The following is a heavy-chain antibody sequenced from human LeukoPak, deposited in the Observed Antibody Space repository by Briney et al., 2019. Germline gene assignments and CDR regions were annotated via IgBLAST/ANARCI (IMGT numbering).Heavy chain of an antibody. CDR1: GGTFSSYA. Sequence: GASVKVSCKASGGTFSSYAINWVRQATGHGLEWMGWMNPNSGNTGYAQKFQGRVTITRNTSISTAYMELSSLRSEDTAVYYCAIPAHNRRYYYYMDVWGKGTTVTVSS. J-gene: IGHJ6*03. V-gene: IGHV1-8*03. D-gene: IGHD2-2*01. CDR2: MNPNSGNT. CDR3: AIPAHNRRYYYYMDV.